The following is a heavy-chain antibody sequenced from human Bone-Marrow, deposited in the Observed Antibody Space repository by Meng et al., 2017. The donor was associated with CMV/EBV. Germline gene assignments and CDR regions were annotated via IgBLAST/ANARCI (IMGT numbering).Heavy chain of an antibody. CDR3: ARDGPSAYYDILMDV. Sequence: GESLKISCAASGFTFSSYSMNWVRQAPGKGLEWVSSISSSGTYIYYADSVKGRFTISRDNSKNTLYLQMNSLRAEDTAVYYCARDGPSAYYDILMDVWGQGTTVTVSS. D-gene: IGHD3-9*01. V-gene: IGHV3-21*01. CDR2: ISSSGTYI. J-gene: IGHJ6*02. CDR1: GFTFSSYS.